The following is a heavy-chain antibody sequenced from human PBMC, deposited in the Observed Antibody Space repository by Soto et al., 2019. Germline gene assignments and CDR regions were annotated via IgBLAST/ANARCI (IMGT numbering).Heavy chain of an antibody. Sequence: EVQLLESGGGLVQPGGSLRLSCAASGFTFSSYAMSWVRQAPGKGLEWVSAISGSGGSTYYADSVKGRFTISRDNSKNTLYLQMNSLGAEDTALYYWAKLAIFARRYMDVWGTGTTVTVSS. CDR3: AKLAIFARRYMDV. CDR1: GFTFSSYA. D-gene: IGHD3-9*01. J-gene: IGHJ6*03. CDR2: ISGSGGST. V-gene: IGHV3-23*01.